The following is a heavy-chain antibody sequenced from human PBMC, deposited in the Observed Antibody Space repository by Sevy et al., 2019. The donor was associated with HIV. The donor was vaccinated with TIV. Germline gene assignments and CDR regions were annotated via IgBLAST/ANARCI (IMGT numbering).Heavy chain of an antibody. J-gene: IGHJ4*02. V-gene: IGHV3-30*02. D-gene: IGHD3-10*01. CDR3: VKEGGAQGGDY. CDR1: GFSFSSYG. CDR2: IQYAGSNK. Sequence: GGSLRLSCAASGFSFSSYGMHWVRQAPGKGLEWMSYIQYAGSNKDYADSVKGRFTISRANSKNTLYLQMNSLRVEDTAVFYCVKEGGAQGGDYWGQGTLVTVSS.